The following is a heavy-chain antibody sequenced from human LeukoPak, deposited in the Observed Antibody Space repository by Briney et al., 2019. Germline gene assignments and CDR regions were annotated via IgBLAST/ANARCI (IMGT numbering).Heavy chain of an antibody. J-gene: IGHJ4*02. CDR2: IKSKTDGGTT. V-gene: IGHV3-15*01. D-gene: IGHD3-9*01. CDR3: TTDRELRYFDWLLYRGGY. CDR1: GFTFSSYT. Sequence: GGSLRLSCAASGFTFSSYTVSWVRQAPGKGLEWVGRIKSKTDGGTTDYAAPVKGRFTISKDDSKNTLYLQMNSLKTEDTAVYYCTTDRELRYFDWLLYRGGYRGQGTLVTVSS.